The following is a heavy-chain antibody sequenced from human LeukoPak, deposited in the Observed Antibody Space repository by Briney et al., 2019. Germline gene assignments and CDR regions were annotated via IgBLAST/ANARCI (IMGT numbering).Heavy chain of an antibody. V-gene: IGHV4-38-2*02. CDR1: GYSISSGYY. Sequence: SETLSLTCTVSGYSISSGYYWGWIRQPPGKGLEWIGSIYHSGSTYYNPSLKSRVTISVDTSKNQFSLKLSSVTAADTAVYYCARIVTGYSSSGDDYYYYYMDVWGKGTTVTVSS. J-gene: IGHJ6*03. CDR3: ARIVTGYSSSGDDYYYYYMDV. D-gene: IGHD6-13*01. CDR2: IYHSGST.